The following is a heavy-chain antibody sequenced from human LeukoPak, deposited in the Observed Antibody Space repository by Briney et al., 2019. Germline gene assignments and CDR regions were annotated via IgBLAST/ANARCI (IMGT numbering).Heavy chain of an antibody. V-gene: IGHV3-23*01. CDR3: ARGNHGEFFDY. D-gene: IGHD3-10*01. CDR1: GFTFSSYG. CDR2: ISGSGGTI. J-gene: IGHJ4*02. Sequence: GSLRLSCAASGFTFSSYGMSWVRQAPGKGLEWVSAISGSGGTIYYADSVKGRFTISRDNAKNSLYLQMNSLRAEDTAVYYCARGNHGEFFDYWGQGTLVTVSS.